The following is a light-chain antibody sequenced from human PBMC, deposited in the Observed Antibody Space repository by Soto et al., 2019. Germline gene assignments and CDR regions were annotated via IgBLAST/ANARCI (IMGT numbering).Light chain of an antibody. CDR3: SSYTSSSPLGVV. Sequence: QSALTQPASVSGSPGQSITISCTGTSSDVGGYNYVSWYQQHPGKAPKLMIYDVSNRPSGVYNRFSGSKSGNTASLTISGLQAEDEADYYCSSYTSSSPLGVVFGGGTKLTVL. J-gene: IGLJ2*01. CDR2: DVS. V-gene: IGLV2-14*01. CDR1: SSDVGGYNY.